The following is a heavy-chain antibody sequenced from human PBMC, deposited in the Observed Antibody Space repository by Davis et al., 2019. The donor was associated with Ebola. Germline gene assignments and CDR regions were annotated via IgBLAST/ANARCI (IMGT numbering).Heavy chain of an antibody. CDR1: GFTFGDYG. CDR3: SKYFLSGTYYHFDS. CDR2: ISGSGGST. Sequence: GESLKISCAASGFTFGDYGMSWVRQAPGKGLEWVSFISGSGGSTYYADSVKGRFTISRDNVGNTLSLQMSGLRAEDTAIYYCSKYFLSGTYYHFDSWGQGTLVTVSS. D-gene: IGHD3-10*01. V-gene: IGHV3-23*01. J-gene: IGHJ4*02.